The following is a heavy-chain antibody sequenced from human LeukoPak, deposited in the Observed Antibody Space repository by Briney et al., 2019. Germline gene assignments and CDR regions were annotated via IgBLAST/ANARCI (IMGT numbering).Heavy chain of an antibody. CDR1: GGSISSYY. J-gene: IGHJ5*02. D-gene: IGHD3-16*01. CDR2: IYTSGST. CDR3: ARSPPFDLGRSQWFDP. Sequence: PSETLSLTCTVSGGSISSYYWSWIRQPAGKGLEWIGRIYTSGSTNYNPSLKSRVTISIDTSQNQFSLKPNSVTAADTAVYFCARSPPFDLGRSQWFDPWGQGTLVTVSS. V-gene: IGHV4-4*07.